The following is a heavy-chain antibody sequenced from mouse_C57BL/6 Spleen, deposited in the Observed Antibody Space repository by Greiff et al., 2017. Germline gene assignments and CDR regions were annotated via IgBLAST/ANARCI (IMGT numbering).Heavy chain of an antibody. CDR1: GYSITSGYY. CDR2: ISYDGSN. CDR3: ARDRGYYVLFDY. Sequence: ESGPGLVKPSQSLSLTCSVTGYSITSGYYWNWIRQFPGNKLEWMGYISYDGSNNYNPSLKNRISITRDTSKNQFFLKLNSVTTEDTATYYCARDRGYYVLFDYWGQGTTLTVSS. V-gene: IGHV3-6*01. D-gene: IGHD2-3*01. J-gene: IGHJ2*01.